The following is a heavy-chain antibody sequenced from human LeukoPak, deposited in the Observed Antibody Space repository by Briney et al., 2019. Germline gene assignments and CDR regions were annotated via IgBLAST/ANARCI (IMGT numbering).Heavy chain of an antibody. D-gene: IGHD3-22*01. CDR3: ARATYDRLGRAGVNYINDAFDI. Sequence: KTSVTLSLTCTVSGGSISSSSYYWGWIRQPPGKGLEWIGSIYYSGSTYYNPSLKSRVTISVDTSKNQFSLKLSSVTAADTAVYYCARATYDRLGRAGVNYINDAFDIWGQGTMVTVSS. CDR2: IYYSGST. V-gene: IGHV4-39*01. J-gene: IGHJ3*02. CDR1: GGSISSSSYY.